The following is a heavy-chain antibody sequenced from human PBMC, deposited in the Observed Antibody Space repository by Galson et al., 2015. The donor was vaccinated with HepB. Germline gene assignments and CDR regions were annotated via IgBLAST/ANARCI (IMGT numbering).Heavy chain of an antibody. D-gene: IGHD3-10*01. J-gene: IGHJ4*02. CDR3: AINYYGSGDLDD. Sequence: SVKVSCKASGYTFTGYYMHWVRQAPGQGLEWMGWINPNSGGTNYAQKFQGWVTMTRDTSISTAYMEMSRLRSDDTAVYYCAINYYGSGDLDDWGQGTLVTVSS. CDR2: INPNSGGT. V-gene: IGHV1-2*04. CDR1: GYTFTGYY.